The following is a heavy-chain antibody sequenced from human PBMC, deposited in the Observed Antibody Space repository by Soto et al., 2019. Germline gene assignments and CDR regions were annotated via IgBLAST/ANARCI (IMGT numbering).Heavy chain of an antibody. V-gene: IGHV4-30-4*01. CDR3: ARGKEDYYDSSGYFYYYGMDV. Sequence: SETLSLTCTVSGGSISTCDYYWSWIRQPPGKGLEWIGYIYYSGSTYYNPSLKSRVTISVDTSKNQFSLKLSSVTAADTAVYYCARGKEDYYDSSGYFYYYGMDVWGQGTTVTVSS. D-gene: IGHD3-22*01. CDR1: GGSISTCDYY. J-gene: IGHJ6*02. CDR2: IYYSGST.